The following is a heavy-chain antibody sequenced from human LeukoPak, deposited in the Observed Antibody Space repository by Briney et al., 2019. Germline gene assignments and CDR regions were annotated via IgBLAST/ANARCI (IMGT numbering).Heavy chain of an antibody. D-gene: IGHD1-26*01. CDR3: AKDRSISGSSENNWFDP. V-gene: IGHV3-23*01. CDR2: ISNNGGYT. Sequence: GSLRLSCAASGFTFSDHYMDWVRQAPGKGLEWVSAISNNGGYTYYAGSVKGRVTISRDNSKNTLYLQLSSLRADDTAEYYCAKDRSISGSSENNWFDPWGQGTLVTVSS. CDR1: GFTFSDHY. J-gene: IGHJ5*02.